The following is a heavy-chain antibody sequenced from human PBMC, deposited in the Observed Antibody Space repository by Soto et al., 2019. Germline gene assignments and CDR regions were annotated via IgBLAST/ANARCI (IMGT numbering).Heavy chain of an antibody. CDR1: GYSFTSDW. D-gene: IGHD6-19*01. CDR2: IYPGDSDT. J-gene: IGHJ4*02. V-gene: IGHV5-51*01. CDR3: ARWYSSGLYYLDY. Sequence: PGESLKISCKGSGYSFTSDWVAWVRQMPGKGLEWMGIIYPGDSDTRYSPSFQGQVTISADKSINTAYLQWSSLKASDTAMYFCARWYSSGLYYLDYWGQGTLVTVSS.